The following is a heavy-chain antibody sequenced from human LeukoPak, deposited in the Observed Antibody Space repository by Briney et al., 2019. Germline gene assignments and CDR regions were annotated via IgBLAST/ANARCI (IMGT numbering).Heavy chain of an antibody. Sequence: VASVKVSCKASGYTFTGYYMHWVRQAPGQGLEWMGWINPNSGGTNYAQKFQGRVTMTRGTSISTAYMELSRLRSDDTAVYYCARDRVYQLLPRHYYYMDVWGKGTTVTVSS. V-gene: IGHV1-2*02. CDR1: GYTFTGYY. CDR3: ARDRVYQLLPRHYYYMDV. J-gene: IGHJ6*03. D-gene: IGHD2-2*01. CDR2: INPNSGGT.